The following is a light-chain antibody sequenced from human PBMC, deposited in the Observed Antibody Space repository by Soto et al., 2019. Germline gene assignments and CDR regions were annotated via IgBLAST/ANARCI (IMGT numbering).Light chain of an antibody. J-gene: IGKJ1*01. CDR3: QQYNNWPGT. CDR1: QSVSSN. Sequence: EVAMTQSPATLSLSPGGRATLSCRASQSVSSNLAWYQQKPGQAPRLLIQRASTRATGIPARFSGSGSGTEFTLTISSLQSEDFAVYFCQQYNNWPGTFGQGTKVDIK. CDR2: RAS. V-gene: IGKV3-15*01.